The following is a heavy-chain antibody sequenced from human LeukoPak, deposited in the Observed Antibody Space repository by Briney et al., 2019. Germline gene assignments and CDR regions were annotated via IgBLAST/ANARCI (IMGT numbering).Heavy chain of an antibody. CDR3: AKKVGATWLDY. CDR2: ISGSGGST. V-gene: IGHV3-23*01. Sequence: GGSLRLSCAASGFTFSSYAMSWVRQAPGKGLEWVSTISGSGGSTYYADSVKGRFTISRDNSKNTLYLQVNSLRADAAAVYYCAKKVGATWLDYWGQGTLVTVSS. CDR1: GFTFSSYA. D-gene: IGHD1-26*01. J-gene: IGHJ4*02.